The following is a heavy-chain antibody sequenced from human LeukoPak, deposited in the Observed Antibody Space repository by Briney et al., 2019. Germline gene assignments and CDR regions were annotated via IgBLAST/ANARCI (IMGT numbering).Heavy chain of an antibody. CDR1: GGTFSSYT. J-gene: IGHJ4*02. Sequence: ASVKVSCKASGGTFSSYTISWVRQAPGQGLEWMGRIIPILGIANYAQKFQGRVTITADKSTSTAYMELSSLRSEDRAVYYCARGPSLGYFDYWGPGTLVTVSS. V-gene: IGHV1-69*02. CDR2: IIPILGIA. CDR3: ARGPSLGYFDY.